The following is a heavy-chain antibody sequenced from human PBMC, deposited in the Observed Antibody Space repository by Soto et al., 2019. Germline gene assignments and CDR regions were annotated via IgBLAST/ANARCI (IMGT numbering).Heavy chain of an antibody. CDR2: ISGPGGRT. CDR3: AKVESYDFWGGYDYYDYSHYGMDV. Sequence: GSLRLSCAASEFTFNNYAMTWVRQTPGKGLEWVAGISGPGGRTYYADSVEGRFTISRDNSKNTLFLQMNGLRGEDTAVYYCAKVESYDFWGGYDYYDYSHYGMDVWGQGTTVTVS. J-gene: IGHJ6*02. CDR1: EFTFNNYA. D-gene: IGHD3-3*01. V-gene: IGHV3-23*01.